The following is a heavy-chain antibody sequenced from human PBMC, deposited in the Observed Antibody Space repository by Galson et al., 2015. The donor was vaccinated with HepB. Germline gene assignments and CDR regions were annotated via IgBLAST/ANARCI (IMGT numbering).Heavy chain of an antibody. D-gene: IGHD3-10*01. J-gene: IGHJ3*02. V-gene: IGHV3-30*04. CDR3: AGGEVRGVKLGAFDI. Sequence: SLRLSCAASGFTFSSYAMHWVRQAPGKGLEWVAVISYDGSNKYYADSVKGRFTISRDNSKNTLYLQMNSLRAEDTAVYYCAGGEVRGVKLGAFDIWGQGTMVTVSS. CDR1: GFTFSSYA. CDR2: ISYDGSNK.